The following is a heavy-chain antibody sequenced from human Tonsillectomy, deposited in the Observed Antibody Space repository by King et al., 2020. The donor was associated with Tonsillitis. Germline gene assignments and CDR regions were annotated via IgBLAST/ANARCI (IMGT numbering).Heavy chain of an antibody. Sequence: EVQLVESGGGLVQPGGSLRLSCAASGFTFSSYAMNWVRQAPGKGLEWVSVIYSGGSSTYYADSVKGRFTISRDNSKNTLYLQMNSLIAEDTAVYYFAKSPLAAACIFYYWGQGPLVTVSS. CDR2: IYSGGSST. D-gene: IGHD6-13*01. J-gene: IGHJ4*02. V-gene: IGHV3-23*03. CDR3: AKSPLAAACIFYY. CDR1: GFTFSSYA.